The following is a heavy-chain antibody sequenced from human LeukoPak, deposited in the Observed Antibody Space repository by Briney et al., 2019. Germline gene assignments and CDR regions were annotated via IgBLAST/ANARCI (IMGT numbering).Heavy chain of an antibody. J-gene: IGHJ5*02. CDR1: GGSISNYY. CDR2: ISTSGST. Sequence: SETLSLTCTVSGGSISNYYWSWIRQPAGKGLEWIGRISTSGSTNYNPSLRSRITMSVDTSKNQFSLRLTSLTAADTAVYYCATVTDSRYNYFDPWGQGTLVTVSS. V-gene: IGHV4-4*07. D-gene: IGHD2-21*02. CDR3: ATVTDSRYNYFDP.